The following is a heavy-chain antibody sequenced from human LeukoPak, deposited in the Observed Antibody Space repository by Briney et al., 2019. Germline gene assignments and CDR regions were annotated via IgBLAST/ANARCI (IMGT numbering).Heavy chain of an antibody. Sequence: GGSLRLSCAASGFTFSSYSMNWVRQAPGKGLEWVSSISSSSSYIYYADSVKGRFTISRDNAKNSLYLQMNGLRAEDTAVYYCARDRCSSTSCRRFDYWGQGTLVTVSS. V-gene: IGHV3-21*01. J-gene: IGHJ4*02. CDR1: GFTFSSYS. CDR2: ISSSSSYI. D-gene: IGHD2-2*01. CDR3: ARDRCSSTSCRRFDY.